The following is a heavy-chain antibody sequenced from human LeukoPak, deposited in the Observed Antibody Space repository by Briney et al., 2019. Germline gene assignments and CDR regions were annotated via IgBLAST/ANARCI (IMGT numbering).Heavy chain of an antibody. V-gene: IGHV4-59*01. CDR2: IYYSGST. CDR3: ARVPPPLVRYGIDV. CDR1: GGSISSYY. Sequence: SETLSLTCTVSGGSISSYYWSWIRQPPGKGLEWIGYIYYSGSTNYNPSLKSRVTISVDTSKNQFSLKLSSVTAADTAVYYCARVPPPLVRYGIDVWGQGTTVTVSS. J-gene: IGHJ6*02.